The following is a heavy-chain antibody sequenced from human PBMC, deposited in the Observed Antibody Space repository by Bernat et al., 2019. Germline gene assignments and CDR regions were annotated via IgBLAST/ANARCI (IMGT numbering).Heavy chain of an antibody. D-gene: IGHD3-10*01. V-gene: IGHV3-23*01. J-gene: IGHJ4*02. CDR2: ISASGGST. Sequence: EVQLLESGGGLVQPGGSLRLSCAASGFTLSSYAMGWVRQAPGKGLEWVSGISASGGSTYYAESVKGRFTVSRDNSKNTVYVEMNNLRAEDTAVYYCARDFLKGKTLDYWGQGTLVTVSS. CDR1: GFTLSSYA. CDR3: ARDFLKGKTLDY.